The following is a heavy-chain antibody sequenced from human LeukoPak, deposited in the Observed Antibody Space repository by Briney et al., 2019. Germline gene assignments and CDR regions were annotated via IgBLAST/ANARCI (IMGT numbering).Heavy chain of an antibody. CDR3: ARGLFTTVTTYYFDY. CDR2: IYYSGST. V-gene: IGHV4-59*12. J-gene: IGHJ4*02. D-gene: IGHD4-11*01. Sequence: PSETLSLTCTVSGGSISSYYWSWTRQPPGKRLEWIGYIYYSGSTNYNPSLKSRVTISVDTSKNQFSLRLTSVTAADTAVYYCARGLFTTVTTYYFDYWGQGTLVTVSS. CDR1: GGSISSYY.